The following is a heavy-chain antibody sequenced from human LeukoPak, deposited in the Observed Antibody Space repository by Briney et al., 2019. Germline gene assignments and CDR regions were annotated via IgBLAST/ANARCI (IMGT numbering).Heavy chain of an antibody. CDR1: GFTFSSYS. V-gene: IGHV3-21*01. CDR3: ARETGSSSAFDY. J-gene: IGHJ4*02. D-gene: IGHD6-13*01. CDR2: ISSSSSYI. Sequence: GGSLRLSCAASGFTFSSYSMNWVRQAPGKGLEWVSSISSSSSYIYYADSVKGRFTISRDNAKNSLYLQMNSLRAEDTAVYYCARETGSSSAFDYWGQGTLVTVSS.